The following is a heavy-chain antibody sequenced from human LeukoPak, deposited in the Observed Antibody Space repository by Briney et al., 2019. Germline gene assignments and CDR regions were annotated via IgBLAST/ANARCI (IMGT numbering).Heavy chain of an antibody. CDR2: ISAYNGNT. Sequence: EASVKVSCKASGYTFTSYGISWVRQAPGQGLEWMGWISAYNGNTNYAQKLQGRVTMTTDTSTSTAYMELRSLRSDDTAVYYCARDEYVWGTNDAFDTWGQGTMVTVSS. J-gene: IGHJ3*02. V-gene: IGHV1-18*01. D-gene: IGHD3-16*01. CDR1: GYTFTSYG. CDR3: ARDEYVWGTNDAFDT.